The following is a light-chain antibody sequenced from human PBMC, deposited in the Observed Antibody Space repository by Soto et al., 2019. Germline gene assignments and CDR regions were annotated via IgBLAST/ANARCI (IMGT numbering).Light chain of an antibody. CDR1: QSIFNY. Sequence: EIVLTQSPATLSLSPGERATLSCRASQSIFNYIAWYQQKLGQAPRLLNYDTSSRATGIPARFSGSGSGTDFTLTISSLEPEDFVVYYCQQHNSWPLTFGGGTKVEI. J-gene: IGKJ4*01. V-gene: IGKV3-11*01. CDR2: DTS. CDR3: QQHNSWPLT.